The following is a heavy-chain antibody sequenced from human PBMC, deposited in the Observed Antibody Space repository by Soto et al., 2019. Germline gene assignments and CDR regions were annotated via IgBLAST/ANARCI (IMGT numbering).Heavy chain of an antibody. CDR3: ARHPYYYDSSGYYYNWFDP. J-gene: IGHJ5*02. Sequence: GESLKISCNGSGYSFTSYWISWVRQMPGKGLEWMGRIDPSDSYTNYSPSFQGHVTISADKSISTAYLQWSSLKASDTAMYYCARHPYYYDSSGYYYNWFDPWGQGTLVTVSS. D-gene: IGHD3-22*01. V-gene: IGHV5-10-1*01. CDR1: GYSFTSYW. CDR2: IDPSDSYT.